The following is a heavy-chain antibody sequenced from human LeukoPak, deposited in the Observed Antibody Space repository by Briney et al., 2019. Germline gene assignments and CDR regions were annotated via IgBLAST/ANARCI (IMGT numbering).Heavy chain of an antibody. V-gene: IGHV4-34*01. CDR2: INHSGST. CDR3: ARHAPFYYDSSGSTDSNWFDP. J-gene: IGHJ5*02. Sequence: PSETLSLTCAVYGGSFSGYYWSWIRQPPGKGLEWIGEINHSGSTNYNPSLKSRVTISVDTSKNQFSLKLSSVTAADTAVYYCARHAPFYYDSSGSTDSNWFDPWGQGTLVTVSS. D-gene: IGHD3-22*01. CDR1: GGSFSGYY.